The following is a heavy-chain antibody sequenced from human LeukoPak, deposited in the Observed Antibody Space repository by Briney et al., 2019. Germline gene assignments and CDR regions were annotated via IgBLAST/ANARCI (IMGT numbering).Heavy chain of an antibody. CDR3: ARRRGEYSGYDYFNWFDP. CDR1: GYTFTGYY. J-gene: IGHJ5*02. CDR2: INPNSGGT. Sequence: ASVKVSCKASGYTFTGYYMHWVRQAPGQGLEWMGWINPNSGGTNYAQKFQGRVTMTRDTSISTAYMELSRLRSDDTAVYYCARRRGEYSGYDYFNWFDPWGQGTLVTVSS. D-gene: IGHD5-12*01. V-gene: IGHV1-2*02.